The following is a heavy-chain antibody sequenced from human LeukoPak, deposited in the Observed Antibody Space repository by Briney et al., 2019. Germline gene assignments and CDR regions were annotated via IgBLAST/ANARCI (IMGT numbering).Heavy chain of an antibody. J-gene: IGHJ4*02. D-gene: IGHD5-24*01. CDR1: GYTFTSYY. CDR2: LNPSGGST. CDR3: ALLEMGTIH. Sequence: ASVKVSCKASGYTFTSYYIHWVRQAPGQGLEWMGILNPSGGSTDYAQKFQGRVSMTKDTSSSTVYMELSSLKSEDTATYYCALLEMGTIHWGQGTLVIVSS. V-gene: IGHV1-46*01.